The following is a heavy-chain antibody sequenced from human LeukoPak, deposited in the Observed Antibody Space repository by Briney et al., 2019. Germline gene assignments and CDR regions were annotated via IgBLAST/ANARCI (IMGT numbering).Heavy chain of an antibody. CDR2: IYSGGST. CDR3: ARVVSSGYGNWFDP. CDR1: GFTVSSNY. J-gene: IGHJ5*02. Sequence: GGPLRLSCAASGFTVSSNYMSWVRQAPGKGLEWVSVIYSGGSTYYADSVKGRFTISRDNSKNTLYLQMNSLRAEDTAVYYCARVVSSGYGNWFDPWGQGTLVTVSS. V-gene: IGHV3-53*01. D-gene: IGHD6-19*01.